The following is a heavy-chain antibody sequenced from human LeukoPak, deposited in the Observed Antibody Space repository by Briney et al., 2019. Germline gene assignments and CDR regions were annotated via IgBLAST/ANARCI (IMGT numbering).Heavy chain of an antibody. CDR2: IGAGGFST. D-gene: IGHD1-26*01. V-gene: IGHV3-23*01. CDR3: AKSLLTTASGTGRAFDI. CDR1: GFTFSTYA. Sequence: GSQRLSCAASGFTFSTYAMSWVRRAPGKGLEWVSAIGAGGFSTYYADSVKSRFTISRDNSKNTLYLQMNSLRADDTAVYYCAKSLLTTASGTGRAFDIWGQGTMVTVSA. J-gene: IGHJ3*02.